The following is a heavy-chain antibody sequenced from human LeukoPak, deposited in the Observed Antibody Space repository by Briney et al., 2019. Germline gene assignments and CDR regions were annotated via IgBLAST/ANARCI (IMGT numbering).Heavy chain of an antibody. CDR3: ARESTTVTYYYYMDV. D-gene: IGHD4-11*01. J-gene: IGHJ6*03. CDR1: GFTFSSYA. CDR2: ISATGGST. V-gene: IGHV3-23*01. Sequence: GGSLRLSCAASGFTFSSYAMSWVRQAPGKGLEWVSSISATGGSTYYADSVKGRSTISRDNSKNTLYLQMNSLRAEDTAVYYCARESTTVTYYYYMDVWGKGTTVTVSS.